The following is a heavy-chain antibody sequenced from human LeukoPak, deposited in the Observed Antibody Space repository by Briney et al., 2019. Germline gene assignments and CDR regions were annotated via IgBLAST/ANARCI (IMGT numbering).Heavy chain of an antibody. J-gene: IGHJ4*02. CDR2: ISGSGGST. CDR3: AREGDSSDYSPTDFDY. V-gene: IGHV3-23*01. D-gene: IGHD3-22*01. Sequence: GGSLRLSCAASGFTFSSYAMSWVRQAPGKGLEWVSAISGSGGSTYYADSVKGRFTISRDNAKNSLYLQMNSLRAEDTAVYYCAREGDSSDYSPTDFDYWGQGTLVTVSS. CDR1: GFTFSSYA.